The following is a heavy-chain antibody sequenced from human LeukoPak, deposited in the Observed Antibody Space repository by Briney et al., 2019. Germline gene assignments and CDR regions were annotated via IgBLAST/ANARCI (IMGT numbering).Heavy chain of an antibody. CDR1: GGSISSSSYY. V-gene: IGHV4-39*01. CDR3: ARQAIFGVVPDY. J-gene: IGHJ4*02. Sequence: SETLSLTCTVSGGSISSSSYYWGWIRQPPGKGLEWIGSIYYSGSTYYNPSLKSRVTISVDTSKNQFSLKLSSVTAADTAVYYCARQAIFGVVPDYWGQGTLVTVSS. D-gene: IGHD3-3*01. CDR2: IYYSGST.